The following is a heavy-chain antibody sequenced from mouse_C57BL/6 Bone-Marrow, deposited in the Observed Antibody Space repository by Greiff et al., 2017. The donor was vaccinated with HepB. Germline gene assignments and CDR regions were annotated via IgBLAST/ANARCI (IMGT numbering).Heavy chain of an antibody. J-gene: IGHJ2*01. Sequence: QVQLKQSGAELVRPGTSVKLSCKASGYTFTSYWMHWVKQRPGQGLEWIGVIDPSDSYTNYNQKFKGKATLTVDTSSSTAYMQLSSLTSEDSAVYYCARGPYSNCFDYWGQGTTLTVSS. CDR2: IDPSDSYT. V-gene: IGHV1-59*01. CDR3: ARGPYSNCFDY. D-gene: IGHD2-5*01. CDR1: GYTFTSYW.